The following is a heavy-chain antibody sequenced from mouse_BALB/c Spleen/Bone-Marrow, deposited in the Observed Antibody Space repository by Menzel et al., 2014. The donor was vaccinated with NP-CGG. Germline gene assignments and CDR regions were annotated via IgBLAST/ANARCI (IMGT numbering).Heavy chain of an antibody. V-gene: IGHV1-87*01. CDR2: IYPGDSDT. J-gene: IGHJ2*01. CDR1: GYTFTSYW. Sequence: VHLVESGAELARPGASVKLSCKVSGYTFTSYWMQWVKQRPGQGLEWIGAIYPGDSDTRYTQKFKGRATLTADKSSSTAYMQLSSLASEDSAVYYCARGFPFDYWGQATTPTVSS. CDR3: ARGFPFDY.